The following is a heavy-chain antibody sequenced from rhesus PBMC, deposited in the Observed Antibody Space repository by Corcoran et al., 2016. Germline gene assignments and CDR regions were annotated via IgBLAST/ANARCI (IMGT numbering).Heavy chain of an antibody. Sequence: QLHLSGPGLVKPSEILSLTCSVSGATINSHRWTWVRQPPGQALEGIGEMDAYRGTINYTPSLESRITFSQDASKRHFSLRFHSGTAADTSVYVCASDVGTLGLDSWGQGVVVTVSS. J-gene: IGHJ6*01. V-gene: IGHV4-80*01. CDR3: ASDVGTLGLDS. CDR1: GATINSHR. CDR2: MDAYRGTI. D-gene: IGHD1-44*01.